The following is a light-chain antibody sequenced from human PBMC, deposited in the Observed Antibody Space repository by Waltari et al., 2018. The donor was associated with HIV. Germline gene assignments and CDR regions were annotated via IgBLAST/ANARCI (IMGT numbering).Light chain of an antibody. Sequence: SAVTQPASVSGLPGQSITISCTGGDSDFGLYNFVSWYQQHPGKLTSLILYDVDSRPSGISERFSGSKSGHTASLSFSGLRAEEEADYYCSSFTADFTLVFGGGTKVTVL. CDR3: SSFTADFTLV. V-gene: IGLV2-14*03. J-gene: IGLJ2*01. CDR2: DVD. CDR1: DSDFGLYNF.